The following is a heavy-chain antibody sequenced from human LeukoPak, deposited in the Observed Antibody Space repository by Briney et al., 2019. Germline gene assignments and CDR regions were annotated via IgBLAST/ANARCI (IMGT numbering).Heavy chain of an antibody. V-gene: IGHV6-1*01. Sequence: SQTLSLTCAISGDSVSSNSAAWNWIRQSPSRGLEWLGRTYYRSKWYNDYAVSVKSRITINPDTSKNQFSLQLNSVTAADTAVYYCARRADIVVVPAGRPNWFDPWGQGTLVTVSS. CDR2: TYYRSKWYN. D-gene: IGHD2-2*01. CDR1: GDSVSSNSAA. CDR3: ARRADIVVVPAGRPNWFDP. J-gene: IGHJ5*02.